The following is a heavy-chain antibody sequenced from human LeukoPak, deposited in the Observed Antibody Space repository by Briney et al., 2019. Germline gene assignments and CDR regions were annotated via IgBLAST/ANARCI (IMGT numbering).Heavy chain of an antibody. CDR2: INPSGGST. J-gene: IGHJ4*02. V-gene: IGHV1-46*01. CDR1: GYTFTSYS. CDR3: ARDMQQLDPEDY. Sequence: GASVKVSCKASGYTFTSYSMHWVRQAPGQGLEWMGIINPSGGSTSYAQKFQGRVTMTRDTSTSTVYMELSSLRSEDTAMYYCARDMQQLDPEDYWGQGTLVTVSS. D-gene: IGHD6-13*01.